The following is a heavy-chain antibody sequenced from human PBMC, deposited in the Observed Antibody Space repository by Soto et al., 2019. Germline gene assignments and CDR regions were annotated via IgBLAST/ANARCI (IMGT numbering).Heavy chain of an antibody. J-gene: IGHJ6*02. V-gene: IGHV3-23*01. CDR2: ISGNGGFT. CDR3: AKDYFETGSSYSGMDV. Sequence: GGSLRLSCAASGFTFSDYAMSWVRQTPGKGLEWISIISGNGGFTDYADSVKGRFTISRDNSRNTLFLQINSLRAEDTAVYYCAKDYFETGSSYSGMDVWGQGTTVTVSS. CDR1: GFTFSDYA. D-gene: IGHD2-15*01.